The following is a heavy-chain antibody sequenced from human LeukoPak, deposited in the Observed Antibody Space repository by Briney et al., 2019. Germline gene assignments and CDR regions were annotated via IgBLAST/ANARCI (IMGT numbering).Heavy chain of an antibody. V-gene: IGHV1-2*02. D-gene: IGHD2-2*01. Sequence: GASVKVSCKASGYTFTGYYMHWVRQAPGQGLEWMGWINPNSGGTNYAQKFQGRVTMTRDTSISTAYMELSRLRSDDTAVYYCAREGGAYCSSTSCDSGFDPWGQGTLVTVSS. CDR3: AREGGAYCSSTSCDSGFDP. CDR2: INPNSGGT. J-gene: IGHJ5*02. CDR1: GYTFTGYY.